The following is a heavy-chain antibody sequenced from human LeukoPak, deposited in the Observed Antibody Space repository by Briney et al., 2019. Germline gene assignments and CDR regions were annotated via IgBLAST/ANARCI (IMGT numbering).Heavy chain of an antibody. Sequence: GGSLRLSCAASGFTFSSYWMNWVRQAPGKGLEWVANIKQDGSEKKYVDSVKGRFTISRDNAKNSLYLQMDSLRAEDTAMYYCMTASRSSSWPPPTWGQGTLVTVSS. J-gene: IGHJ5*02. D-gene: IGHD6-13*01. CDR2: IKQDGSEK. CDR3: MTASRSSSWPPPT. CDR1: GFTFSSYW. V-gene: IGHV3-7*01.